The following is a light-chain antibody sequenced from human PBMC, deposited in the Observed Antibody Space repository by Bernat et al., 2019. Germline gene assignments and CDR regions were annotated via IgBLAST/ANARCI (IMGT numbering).Light chain of an antibody. J-gene: IGLJ2*01. CDR2: DDS. Sequence: SYVLTQPPSVSVAPGKTARITCGGNNIGIKSVHWYQQKPGQAPVLVVYDDSDRPSGIPERFSGSNSRNTATLTISSVEAGDEADYYCQVWDSSSDDVVFGGGTKLTVL. CDR1: NIGIKS. V-gene: IGLV3-21*03. CDR3: QVWDSSSDDVV.